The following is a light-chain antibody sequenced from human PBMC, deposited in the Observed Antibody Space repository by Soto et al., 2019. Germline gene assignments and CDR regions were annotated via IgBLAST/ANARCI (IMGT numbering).Light chain of an antibody. CDR1: QSVSSN. CDR2: AAS. CDR3: QQFGNSPWT. V-gene: IGKV3-20*01. J-gene: IGKJ1*01. Sequence: EIVLTQSPDTLSVSPGERATLSCRASQSVSSNLAWYQQKPGQAPRLLIYAASSRATGIPDRFSGSGSGTDFTLTISRLEPEDFAVYFCQQFGNSPWTFGQGTKVDIK.